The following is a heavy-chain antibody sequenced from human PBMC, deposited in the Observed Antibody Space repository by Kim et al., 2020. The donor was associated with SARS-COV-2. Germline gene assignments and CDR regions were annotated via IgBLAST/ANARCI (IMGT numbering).Heavy chain of an antibody. D-gene: IGHD6-13*01. V-gene: IGHV4-59*13. Sequence: SETLSLTCTVSGGSISSYYWSWIRQPPGKGLEWIGYIYYSGSTNYNPSLKSRVTISVDTSKNQFSLKLSSVTAADTAVYYCAREGKSSSSWYTGHYYYYYGMDVWGQGTTVTVSS. CDR1: GGSISSYY. J-gene: IGHJ6*02. CDR2: IYYSGST. CDR3: AREGKSSSSWYTGHYYYYYGMDV.